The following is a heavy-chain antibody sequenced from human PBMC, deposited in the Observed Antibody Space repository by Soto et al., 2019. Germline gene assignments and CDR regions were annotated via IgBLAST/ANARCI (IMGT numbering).Heavy chain of an antibody. CDR3: ARAGDIEVVPADITYYYYGMDV. J-gene: IGHJ6*02. V-gene: IGHV1-2*04. Sequence: ASVKVSCKASGYTFTGYYMHWVRQAPGQGLEWMGWINPNSGGTNYAQKFQGWVTMTRDTSISTAYMELSRLRSDDTAVYYCARAGDIEVVPADITYYYYGMDVWGQGTTVTVSS. CDR2: INPNSGGT. CDR1: GYTFTGYY. D-gene: IGHD2-2*01.